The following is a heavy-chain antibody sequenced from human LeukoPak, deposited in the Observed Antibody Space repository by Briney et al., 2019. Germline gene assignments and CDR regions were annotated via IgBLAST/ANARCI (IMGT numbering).Heavy chain of an antibody. J-gene: IGHJ6*03. CDR3: ARGRIQLWSYYYYYMDV. V-gene: IGHV3-30*03. CDR2: ISYDGSNK. Sequence: GGSLRLSCAASGFTFSSYGMHWVRQAPGKGLEWVAVISYDGSNKYYADSVKGRFTISRDNSKNTLYLQMNSLRAEDTAVYYCARGRIQLWSYYYYYMDVWGKGTTVTVSS. D-gene: IGHD5-18*01. CDR1: GFTFSSYG.